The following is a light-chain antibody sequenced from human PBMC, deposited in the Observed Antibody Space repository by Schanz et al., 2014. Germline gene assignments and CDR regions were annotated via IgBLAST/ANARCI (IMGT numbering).Light chain of an antibody. V-gene: IGKV3-15*01. CDR3: QQYGNSPLGT. Sequence: EIVMTQSPVTLSVSPGERATLSCRASQSVSTYLAWYQQKPGQAPRLLIYGASTRATGIPARFSGSGSGTEFTLTISSLQSEDFAVYYCQQYGNSPLGTFGQGTEVEIK. J-gene: IGKJ1*01. CDR2: GAS. CDR1: QSVSTY.